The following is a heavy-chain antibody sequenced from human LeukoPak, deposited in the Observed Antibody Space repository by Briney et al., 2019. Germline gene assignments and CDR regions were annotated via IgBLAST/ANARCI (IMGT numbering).Heavy chain of an antibody. CDR1: GGSISSYY. CDR3: ARQGCSGGSCYYFDY. V-gene: IGHV4-59*08. CDR2: IYYSGST. J-gene: IGHJ4*02. D-gene: IGHD2-15*01. Sequence: SETLSLTCTVSGGSISSYYWSWIRQPPGKGLEWIGYIYYSGSTNYNPSLKSRVTISVDTSRNQFSLKLSSVTAADTAVYYCARQGCSGGSCYYFDYWGQGTLVTVSS.